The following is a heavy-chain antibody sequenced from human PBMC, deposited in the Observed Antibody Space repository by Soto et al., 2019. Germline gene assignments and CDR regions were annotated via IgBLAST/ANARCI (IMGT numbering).Heavy chain of an antibody. V-gene: IGHV3-23*01. CDR2: ISGSGGST. J-gene: IGHJ6*02. CDR3: AKDYSGYGKYYYYGMDV. D-gene: IGHD5-12*01. Sequence: GGSLRLSCAASGFTFSSYAMSWVRQAPGKGLEWVSAISGSGGSTYYADSVKGRFTISRDNSKNTLYLQMNSLRAEDTAVYYCAKDYSGYGKYYYYGMDVWGQGTTVTVSS. CDR1: GFTFSSYA.